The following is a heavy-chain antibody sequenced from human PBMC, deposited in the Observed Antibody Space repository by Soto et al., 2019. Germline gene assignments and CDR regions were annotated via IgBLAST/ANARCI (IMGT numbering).Heavy chain of an antibody. CDR2: ISYDGSNK. J-gene: IGHJ6*02. V-gene: IGHV3-30*03. Sequence: VQLVESGGGVVQPGRSLRLSCAASGFTFSRYGLHWVRQAPGKGLEWVAVISYDGSNKYYADSVKGRLTISRDNSKNPLYLQMNSLSGEDTAVYYCATPHIIANYYFYYGLDVWGQGTTVTVSS. CDR3: ATPHIIANYYFYYGLDV. CDR1: GFTFSRYG.